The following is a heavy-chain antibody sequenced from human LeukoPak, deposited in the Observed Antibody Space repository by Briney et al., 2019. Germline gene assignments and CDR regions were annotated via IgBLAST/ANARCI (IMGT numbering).Heavy chain of an antibody. CDR2: ISSSSSYI. CDR3: ARDSSSWYTYYYYGMDV. Sequence: GGSLRLSCAASGFTFGSYSMNWVRQAPGKGLEWVSSISSSSSYIYYADSVKGRFTISRDNAKNSLYLQMNSLRAEDTAVYYCARDSSSWYTYYYYGMDVWGQGTTVTVSS. D-gene: IGHD6-13*01. V-gene: IGHV3-21*01. CDR1: GFTFGSYS. J-gene: IGHJ6*02.